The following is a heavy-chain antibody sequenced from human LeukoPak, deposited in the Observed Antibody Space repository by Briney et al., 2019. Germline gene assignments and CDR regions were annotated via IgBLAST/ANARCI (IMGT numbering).Heavy chain of an antibody. V-gene: IGHV1-8*01. Sequence: ASVKVSYKASGYTFTSYDINWVRQATGQGLEWMGWMNPNSGNTGYAQKFQGRVTMTRNTSISTAYMELSSLRSEDTAVYYCARAHYDSSGYLFDYWGQGTLVTVSS. CDR2: MNPNSGNT. CDR3: ARAHYDSSGYLFDY. J-gene: IGHJ4*02. CDR1: GYTFTSYD. D-gene: IGHD3-22*01.